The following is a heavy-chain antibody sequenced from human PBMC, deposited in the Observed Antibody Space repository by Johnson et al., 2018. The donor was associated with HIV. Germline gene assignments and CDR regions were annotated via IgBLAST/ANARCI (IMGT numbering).Heavy chain of an antibody. CDR3: ARHAGGDFTYGLFQH. J-gene: IGHJ1*01. CDR1: GFSFGTYA. Sequence: QVQLVESGGGVVQPGRSLRLSCAASGFSFGTYAMHWVRQAPGKGLEWVAVISHDGYNEDYGDSVKGRFTIFRDNAKNSLYIQMSGLREEDTALYYCARHAGGDFTYGLFQHWGRGTLVTVSS. CDR2: ISHDGYNE. V-gene: IGHV3-30*03. D-gene: IGHD4-17*01.